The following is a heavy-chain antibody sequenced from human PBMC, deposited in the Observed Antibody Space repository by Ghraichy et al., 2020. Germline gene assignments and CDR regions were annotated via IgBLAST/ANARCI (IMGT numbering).Heavy chain of an antibody. J-gene: IGHJ4*02. Sequence: GGSLRLSCAASGFTFSSYSMNWVRQAPGKGLEWVSSISSSSSYIYYADSVKGRFTISRDNAKNSLYLQMNSLRAEDTAVYYCARGQLIVGATFDYWGQGTLVTVSS. CDR1: GFTFSSYS. D-gene: IGHD1-26*01. CDR3: ARGQLIVGATFDY. V-gene: IGHV3-21*01. CDR2: ISSSSSYI.